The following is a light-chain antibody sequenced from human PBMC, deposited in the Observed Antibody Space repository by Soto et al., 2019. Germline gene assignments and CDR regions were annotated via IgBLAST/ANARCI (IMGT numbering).Light chain of an antibody. V-gene: IGKV3-15*01. Sequence: EIVLTQFPAALSVSPGERATLSCLPSYTVGPNLAWYQQKPGQAPRLLIYDTSTRATGVPARFSGSGSGTEFTLTISNLQAEDSAVYHCHQYSNTFRTFGQGTKVDIK. J-gene: IGKJ1*01. CDR2: DTS. CDR3: HQYSNTFRT. CDR1: YTVGPN.